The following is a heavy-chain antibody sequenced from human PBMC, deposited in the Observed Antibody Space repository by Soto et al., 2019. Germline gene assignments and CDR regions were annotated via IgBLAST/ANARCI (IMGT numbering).Heavy chain of an antibody. CDR3: ARDLIDGVFAY. J-gene: IGHJ4*02. CDR2: TYYRSKWYN. V-gene: IGHV6-1*01. D-gene: IGHD3-3*01. Sequence: SRTLSLTCAISGDSVSRNSAGWNWIRQSPSRGLEWLGRTYYRSKWYNDYALSVKGRITINPDTSKNQFSLQLNSVTPEDTAVYYCARDLIDGVFAYWGQGTPVTVS. CDR1: GDSVSRNSAG.